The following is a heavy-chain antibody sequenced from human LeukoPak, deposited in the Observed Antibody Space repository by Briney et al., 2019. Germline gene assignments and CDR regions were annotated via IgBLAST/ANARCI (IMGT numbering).Heavy chain of an antibody. Sequence: GGSLRLSCAASGFTFSSFAMSWVRQAPGKGLEWVSAISGSGDNTHYADSVKGRFTISRDNSKNTLYLQMNSLRAEDTAVYYCAKAGTVATIRSWFDPWGQGTLVTVSS. D-gene: IGHD5-12*01. J-gene: IGHJ5*02. CDR3: AKAGTVATIRSWFDP. CDR2: ISGSGDNT. V-gene: IGHV3-23*01. CDR1: GFTFSSFA.